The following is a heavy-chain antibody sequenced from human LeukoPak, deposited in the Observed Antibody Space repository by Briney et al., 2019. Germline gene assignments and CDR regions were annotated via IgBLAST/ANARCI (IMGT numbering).Heavy chain of an antibody. J-gene: IGHJ4*02. D-gene: IGHD4-17*01. CDR3: ARDGTPVTTDY. V-gene: IGHV3-21*01. Sequence: GGSLRLSCPASGFTFSSYSMNWVRQAPGKGLEWVSSISSSSSYIYYADSVRGRFIISRDNAKNSLYLQMDSLRAEDTAVYYCARDGTPVTTDYWGQGTLVTVSS. CDR2: ISSSSSYI. CDR1: GFTFSSYS.